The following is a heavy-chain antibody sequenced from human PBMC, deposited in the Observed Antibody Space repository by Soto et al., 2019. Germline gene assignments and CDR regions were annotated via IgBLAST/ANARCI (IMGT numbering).Heavy chain of an antibody. CDR2: IYFSGSA. J-gene: IGHJ4*02. Sequence: PSETLSLTCAVSGDSISISRYYWGCIRQPPGKGLEWIASIYFSGSAYYNPSLKSRVTISMGTSKSQFSLRLNSVTAADTAVYYCASYHGSESFYYNGIDYWGQGTLVTVSS. CDR3: ASYHGSESFYYNGIDY. V-gene: IGHV4-39*01. D-gene: IGHD3-10*01. CDR1: GDSISISRYY.